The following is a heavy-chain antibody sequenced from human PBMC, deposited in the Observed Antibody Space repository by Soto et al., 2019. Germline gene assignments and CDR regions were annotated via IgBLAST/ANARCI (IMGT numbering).Heavy chain of an antibody. CDR1: GYTFTSYA. J-gene: IGHJ4*02. V-gene: IGHV1-3*01. D-gene: IGHD2-21*02. Sequence: QVQLVQSGAEVKKPGASVKVSCKASGYTFTSYAMHWVRQAPGQRLEWMGWINAGNGNTKYSQKFQGRVTITSDTSASTAYMELSSLRSEGTAVYYCARASVVVTAADDWGQGTLVTVSS. CDR2: INAGNGNT. CDR3: ARASVVVTAADD.